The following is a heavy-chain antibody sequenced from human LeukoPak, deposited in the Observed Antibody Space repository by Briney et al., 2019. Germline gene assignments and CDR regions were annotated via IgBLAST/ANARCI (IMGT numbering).Heavy chain of an antibody. CDR2: ISSSGSTI. Sequence: GGSLRLSCAASGFTFSSYEMNWVRQAPGKGLEWVSYISSSGSTIYYADSVKGRFTISRDNAKNSLYLQMNSLRAEDTAVYYCASFSYSNFDYWGQGTLVTVSS. J-gene: IGHJ4*02. CDR1: GFTFSSYE. D-gene: IGHD4-11*01. V-gene: IGHV3-48*03. CDR3: ASFSYSNFDY.